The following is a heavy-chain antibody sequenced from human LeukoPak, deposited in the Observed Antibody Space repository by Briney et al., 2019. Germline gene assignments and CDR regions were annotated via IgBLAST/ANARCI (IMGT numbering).Heavy chain of an antibody. V-gene: IGHV4-59*01. CDR2: IYYSGST. CDR3: ARDQSLSGLDAFDI. D-gene: IGHD1-1*01. Sequence: SETLSLTCTVSGGSISSYYWSWIRQPPGKALEWIGYIYYSGSTNYNPSLKSRVTISVDTSKNQFSLKLSSVTSADTAVYYCARDQSLSGLDAFDIWGEGTMVTVSS. CDR1: GGSISSYY. J-gene: IGHJ3*02.